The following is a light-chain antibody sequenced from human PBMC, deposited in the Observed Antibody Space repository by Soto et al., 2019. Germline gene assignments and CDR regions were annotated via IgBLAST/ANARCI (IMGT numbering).Light chain of an antibody. Sequence: EIVMTQSPSTRSVSPGERATLSCRASQSVSSNLAWYQQKPGQAPRLLIYGASTRATGIPARFSGSGSGTEFTLTISSLQSEDFAVYYCQQRSNWIPFGQGTRLEIK. CDR2: GAS. J-gene: IGKJ5*01. CDR1: QSVSSN. CDR3: QQRSNWIP. V-gene: IGKV3-15*01.